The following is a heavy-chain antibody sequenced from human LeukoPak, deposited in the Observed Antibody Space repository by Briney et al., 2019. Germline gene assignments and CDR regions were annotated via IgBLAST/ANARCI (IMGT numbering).Heavy chain of an antibody. D-gene: IGHD3-16*01. J-gene: IGHJ6*03. Sequence: SETLSLTCTVSGGSISSYYWSWIRQPAGKGLEWIGRIYTSGSTNYNPSLKSRVTMSVDTSKNQFSLKLSSVTAADTAVYYCARLRFIPGGKGYYYYYMDVWGKGTTVTVSS. CDR1: GGSISSYY. V-gene: IGHV4-4*07. CDR2: IYTSGST. CDR3: ARLRFIPGGKGYYYYYMDV.